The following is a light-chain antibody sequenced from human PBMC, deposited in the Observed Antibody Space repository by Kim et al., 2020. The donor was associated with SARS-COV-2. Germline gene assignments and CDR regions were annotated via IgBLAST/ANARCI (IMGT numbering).Light chain of an antibody. CDR3: GTWDSSLSVVV. CDR2: DNN. J-gene: IGLJ2*01. CDR1: SSNIGNNF. Sequence: QSVLTQPPSVSAAPGQKVTISCSGSSSNIGNNFVSWYQQLPGTAPKLLIYDNNKRPSGIPDRFSGSKSGTSATVGITGLQTGDEADYYCGTWDSSLSVVVFGGGTQLTVL. V-gene: IGLV1-51*01.